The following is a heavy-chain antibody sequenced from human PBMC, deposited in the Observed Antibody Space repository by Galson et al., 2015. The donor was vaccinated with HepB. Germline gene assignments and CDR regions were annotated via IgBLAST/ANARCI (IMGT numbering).Heavy chain of an antibody. CDR3: AKHRVVTATPFDY. V-gene: IGHV3-30*18. J-gene: IGHJ4*02. Sequence: SLRLSCAASGFTFSSYGMHWVRQAPGKGLEWVAVISYDGSNKYYADSVKGRFTISRDNSKNTLYLQMNSLRAEDTAVYYCAKHRVVTATPFDYWGQGTLVTVSS. CDR2: ISYDGSNK. CDR1: GFTFSSYG. D-gene: IGHD2-21*02.